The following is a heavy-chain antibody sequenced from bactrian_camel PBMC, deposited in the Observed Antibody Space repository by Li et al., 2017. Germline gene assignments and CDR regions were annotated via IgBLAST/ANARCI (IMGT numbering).Heavy chain of an antibody. V-gene: IGHV3S55*01. CDR1: GITFETLC. CDR3: AADPRRAGVCNTRADFFDY. Sequence: VQLVESGGGSVQAGGSLTLSCVASGITFETLCMAWFRQAPGKERDWVALIDSLGRTTYTASVKGRFRISKSNAENTLYLQMNSLNSEDTAMYYCAADPRRAGVCNTRADFFDYWGQGTQVTVS. CDR2: IDSLGRT. D-gene: IGHD2*01. J-gene: IGHJ6*01.